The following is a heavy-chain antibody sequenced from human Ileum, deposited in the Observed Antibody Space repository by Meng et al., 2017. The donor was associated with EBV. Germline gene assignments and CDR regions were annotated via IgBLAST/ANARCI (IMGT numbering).Heavy chain of an antibody. D-gene: IGHD2-21*02. V-gene: IGHV4-39*01. Sequence: LHLQEWHPGLVKPSDPLALTLWVPGVSTTSYSYYWGWIRQPPGKGLEWIATIYHTGSTYYNPSLKSRVTISVDTSKNEFSLKVTSVTAADTALYYCARRDTAWFDPWGRGTLVTVSS. CDR2: IYHTGST. J-gene: IGHJ5*02. CDR1: GVSTTSYSYY. CDR3: ARRDTAWFDP.